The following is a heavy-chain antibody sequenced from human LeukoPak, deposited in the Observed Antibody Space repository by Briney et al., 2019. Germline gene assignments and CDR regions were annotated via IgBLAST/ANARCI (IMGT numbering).Heavy chain of an antibody. CDR1: GFTFSSYG. CDR3: AKGRRRKDFWSGYFIGGMDV. CDR2: ISYDGSNK. V-gene: IGHV3-30*18. Sequence: GGSLRLSCAASGFTFSSYGMHWVRQAPGKGLEWVAVISYDGSNKYYADSVKGRFTISRDNSKNTLYLQMNSLRAEDTAVYYCAKGRRRKDFWSGYFIGGMDVWGQGTTVTVSS. J-gene: IGHJ6*02. D-gene: IGHD3-3*01.